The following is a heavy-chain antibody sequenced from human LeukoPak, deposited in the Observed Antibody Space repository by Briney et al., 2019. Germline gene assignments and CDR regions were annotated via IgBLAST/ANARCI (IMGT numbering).Heavy chain of an antibody. Sequence: PGGSLRLSCAASGFTLSSYEMNWVRQAPGKGLEWVSYISRNASTIYYADSVKGRFTISRDNAQNSLYLQMNSLRAEDTAVYYCARGRQPLYYFDYWGQGTLVTVSS. CDR3: ARGRQPLYYFDY. CDR1: GFTLSSYE. CDR2: ISRNASTI. V-gene: IGHV3-48*03. D-gene: IGHD1-14*01. J-gene: IGHJ4*02.